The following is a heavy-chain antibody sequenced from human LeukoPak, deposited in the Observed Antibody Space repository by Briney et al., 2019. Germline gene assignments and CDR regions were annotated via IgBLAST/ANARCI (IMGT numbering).Heavy chain of an antibody. J-gene: IGHJ3*02. CDR2: IKQDGSEK. Sequence: GGSLRLSCAASGFTFSSYWMSWVRQAPGKGLEWVANIKQDGSEKYYVDSVKGRFTISRDNAKNSLYLQMNSLRAEDTAVYYCARDVDSSGWYWSFAFDIWGQGTMVTVSS. CDR1: GFTFSSYW. CDR3: ARDVDSSGWYWSFAFDI. D-gene: IGHD6-19*01. V-gene: IGHV3-7*01.